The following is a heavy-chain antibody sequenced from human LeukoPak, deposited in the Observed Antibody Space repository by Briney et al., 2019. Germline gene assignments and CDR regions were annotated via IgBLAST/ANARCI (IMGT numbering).Heavy chain of an antibody. V-gene: IGHV1-8*01. CDR3: ERYSSSSTPDFDP. CDR1: GYTFTSYD. D-gene: IGHD6-6*01. CDR2: MNPNSGNT. Sequence: GASVKVSCKASGYTFTSYDINWVRQAPGQGLEWMGWMNPNSGNTDYAQKFQGRVTMTRNTSISTAYMELSSLRSEDTAVYYCERYSSSSTPDFDPWGQGTLVTVSS. J-gene: IGHJ5*02.